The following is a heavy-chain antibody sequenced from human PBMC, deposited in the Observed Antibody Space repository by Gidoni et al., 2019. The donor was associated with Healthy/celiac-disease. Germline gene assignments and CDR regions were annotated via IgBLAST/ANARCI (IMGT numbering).Heavy chain of an antibody. CDR2: IWYDGSNK. D-gene: IGHD5-12*01. Sequence: QVQLAESWGGVVQPGRSLSLSCAASGFTFSSYGMHWVRQAPGKGLEWVAVIWYDGSNKYYADSVKGRFTISRDNSKNTLYLQMNSLRAEDTAVYYCARDRMATNTKYYFDYWGQGTLVTVSS. CDR1: GFTFSSYG. J-gene: IGHJ4*02. V-gene: IGHV3-33*01. CDR3: ARDRMATNTKYYFDY.